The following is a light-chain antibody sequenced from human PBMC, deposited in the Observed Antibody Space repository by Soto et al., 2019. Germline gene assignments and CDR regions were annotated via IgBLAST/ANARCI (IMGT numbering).Light chain of an antibody. Sequence: ESVLTQSPATLSLSPGERATLSCRASQSVSSYLAWYQQKPGQPPRLLIYDASNRATGIPARFSGSGSGTDFTLTISSLEPEDFAVYYCQQRSYWLTFGGGTKVDIK. CDR1: QSVSSY. V-gene: IGKV3-11*01. CDR3: QQRSYWLT. CDR2: DAS. J-gene: IGKJ4*01.